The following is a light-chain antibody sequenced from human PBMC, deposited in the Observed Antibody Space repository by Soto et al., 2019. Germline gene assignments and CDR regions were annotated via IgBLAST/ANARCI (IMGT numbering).Light chain of an antibody. Sequence: QSALTQPASVSGSPGQSITISCTGTSSDVGGYNYVSWYQQHPGKAPKLMIYEVSNRPSGVSNRFSGSKSGTSASLAISGLRSEDEADYICATWDDSLSVYYVFGTGTKLTVL. J-gene: IGLJ1*01. CDR2: EVS. CDR3: ATWDDSLSVYYV. CDR1: SSDVGGYNY. V-gene: IGLV2-14*01.